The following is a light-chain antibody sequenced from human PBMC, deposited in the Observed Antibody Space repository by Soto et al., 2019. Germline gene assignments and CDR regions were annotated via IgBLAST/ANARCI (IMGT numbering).Light chain of an antibody. CDR3: QQYSTSSPT. V-gene: IGKV1-5*01. J-gene: IGKJ2*01. CDR2: GAS. CDR1: QSINSW. Sequence: DIQMTQSPSTLSASVGHRITITCRARQSINSWLAWYQQKPGKAPKLLIYGASSLESGVPSKFSGSGSVTEFTLTIDSLQPDDFAAYYCQQYSTSSPTFGQGTKLEIK.